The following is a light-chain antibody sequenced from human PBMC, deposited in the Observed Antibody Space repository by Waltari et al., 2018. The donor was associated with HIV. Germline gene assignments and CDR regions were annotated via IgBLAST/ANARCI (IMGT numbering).Light chain of an antibody. V-gene: IGLV1-40*01. CDR2: GNS. CDR1: SSTIGAGYH. Sequence: QSVLTQPPSVSGAPGQRVTIPCTGGSSTIGAGYHVHWYQQLPGTAPKLLIYGNSNRPSGVPDRFSGSKSGTSASLAITGLQAEDEADYYCQSYDSSLSGVVFGGGTKLTVL. CDR3: QSYDSSLSGVV. J-gene: IGLJ2*01.